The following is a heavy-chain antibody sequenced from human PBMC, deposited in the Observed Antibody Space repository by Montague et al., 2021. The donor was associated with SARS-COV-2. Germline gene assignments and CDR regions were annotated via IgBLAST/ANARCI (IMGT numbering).Heavy chain of an antibody. D-gene: IGHD3-10*01. CDR3: ARGIWFGELLTGYCYYGMDV. V-gene: IGHV6-1*01. Sequence: CAISGDGVSSNSAAWNWIRQAPSRGLEWLGRTYYRSKWYNDYAVSVKSRITINPDTSKNQFSLQLNSVTPEDTAVYYCARGIWFGELLTGYCYYGMDVWGQGTTVTVSS. CDR2: TYYRSKWYN. CDR1: GDGVSSNSAA. J-gene: IGHJ6*02.